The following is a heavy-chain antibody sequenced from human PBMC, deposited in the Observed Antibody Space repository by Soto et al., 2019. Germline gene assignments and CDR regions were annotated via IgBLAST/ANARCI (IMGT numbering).Heavy chain of an antibody. Sequence: EVQLVESGGGLVQPGGSLRLSCAASGFTVSSKYMTWVRQAPGKGLDWVSLIQSGGTTYYADSVKGRFTISRDTSENTLHLQMDSLRVEDTAVYYCARDDVLCDGGRCSGIPLDVCGKGTTVTVSS. D-gene: IGHD2-15*01. CDR3: ARDDVLCDGGRCSGIPLDV. CDR2: IQSGGTT. J-gene: IGHJ6*04. V-gene: IGHV3-66*01. CDR1: GFTVSSKY.